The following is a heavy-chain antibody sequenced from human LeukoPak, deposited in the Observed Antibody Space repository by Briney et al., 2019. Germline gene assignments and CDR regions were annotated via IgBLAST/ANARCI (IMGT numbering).Heavy chain of an antibody. J-gene: IGHJ4*02. CDR2: IYWDDDK. CDR3: ARVDTAMETFDY. Sequence: SGPTLVNPTQTLTLTCTFSGFSLRTRGVGVGWIRQPPGKALEWLALIYWDDDKRYSPSLKSRLTITKDTSKNQVVLTMTNMDPVDTATYYCARVDTAMETFDYWGQGTLVTVSS. V-gene: IGHV2-5*02. CDR1: GFSLRTRGVG. D-gene: IGHD5-18*01.